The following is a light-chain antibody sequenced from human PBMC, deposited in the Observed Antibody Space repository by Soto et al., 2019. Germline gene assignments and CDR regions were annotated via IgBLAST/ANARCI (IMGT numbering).Light chain of an antibody. V-gene: IGLV2-14*01. Sequence: QSALTQPASVSGSPGQSINISCTGTSSDVGGYNYVSWYQQHPGKAPKLMIYDVSNRSSGVSNRFSGSKSGNTASLTISGPQAEDEDDYYCSLYTISSRVVFGGGTKLTVL. J-gene: IGLJ2*01. CDR1: SSDVGGYNY. CDR2: DVS. CDR3: SLYTISSRVV.